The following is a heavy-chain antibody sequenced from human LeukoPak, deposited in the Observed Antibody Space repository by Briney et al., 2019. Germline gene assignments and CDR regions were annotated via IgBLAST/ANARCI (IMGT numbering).Heavy chain of an antibody. CDR2: ISGSGGST. D-gene: IGHD6-13*01. V-gene: IGHV3-23*01. CDR3: AKGSGIAAAGRYYYYMDV. Sequence: GGSLRLSCAASGFTFSSYAMSWVRQAPGKGLEWVSAISGSGGSTYYADPVKGRFTISRDNSKNTLYLQMNSLRAEDTAVYYCAKGSGIAAAGRYYYYMDVWGKGTTVTVSS. J-gene: IGHJ6*03. CDR1: GFTFSSYA.